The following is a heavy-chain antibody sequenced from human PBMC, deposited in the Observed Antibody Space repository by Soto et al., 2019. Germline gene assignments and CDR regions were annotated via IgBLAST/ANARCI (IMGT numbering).Heavy chain of an antibody. CDR2: IIPILGIA. Sequence: SVKVSCKASGGTFSSYTISWVRQAPGQGLEWMGRIIPILGIANYAQRFQGRVTITADKSTSTAYMELSSLRSEDTAVYYCAQSLVSSPDEDYYYGMDVCGQQSTVTVSS. V-gene: IGHV1-69*02. CDR3: AQSLVSSPDEDYYYGMDV. D-gene: IGHD2-8*02. CDR1: GGTFSSYT. J-gene: IGHJ6*02.